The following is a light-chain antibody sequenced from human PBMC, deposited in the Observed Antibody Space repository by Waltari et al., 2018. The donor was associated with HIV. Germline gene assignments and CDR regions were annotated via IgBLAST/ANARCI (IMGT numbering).Light chain of an antibody. J-gene: IGLJ3*02. Sequence: QSVLTQPPSVSAAPGQRVPISCSGSRSNIGHNYVSWYQQFPGTAPKLLIYDNNKRSSGIPDRFSVSKSDTSATLDITGVQTGDEADYYCGTWDGSLRCWVFGGGTKLTVL. CDR3: GTWDGSLRCWV. CDR2: DNN. V-gene: IGLV1-51*01. CDR1: RSNIGHNY.